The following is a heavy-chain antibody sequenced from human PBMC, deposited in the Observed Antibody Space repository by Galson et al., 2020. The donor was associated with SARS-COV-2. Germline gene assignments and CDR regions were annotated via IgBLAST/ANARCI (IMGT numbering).Heavy chain of an antibody. CDR1: GFTFSTYG. Sequence: GGSLRLSCAASGFTFSTYGMHWVRQAPGKGLEWVAGLSYDGSKKYYADSVKGRFTISRDNLENTVFLQVNSLRTEDTAVYFCAKDRSLNFGSGSSRAYYYGLDVWGQVTTVTVSS. V-gene: IGHV3-30*18. CDR3: AKDRSLNFGSGSSRAYYYGLDV. CDR2: LSYDGSKK. J-gene: IGHJ6*02. D-gene: IGHD3-10*01.